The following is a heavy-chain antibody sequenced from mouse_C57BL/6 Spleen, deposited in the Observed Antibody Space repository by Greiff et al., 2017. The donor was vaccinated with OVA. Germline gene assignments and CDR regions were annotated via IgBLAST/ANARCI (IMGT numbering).Heavy chain of an antibody. CDR1: GFTFSSYG. D-gene: IGHD1-1*01. J-gene: IGHJ2*01. CDR2: ISSGGSYT. CDR3: ARQDYGYYFDY. Sequence: DVMLVESGGDLVKPGGSLKLSCAASGFTFSSYGMSWVRQTPDKRLEWVATISSGGSYTYYPDSVKGRFTISRDNAKNTLYLQMSSLKSEDTAMYYCARQDYGYYFDYWGQGTTLTVSS. V-gene: IGHV5-6*02.